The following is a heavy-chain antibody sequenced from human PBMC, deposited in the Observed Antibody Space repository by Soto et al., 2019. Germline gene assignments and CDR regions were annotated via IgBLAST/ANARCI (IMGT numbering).Heavy chain of an antibody. J-gene: IGHJ6*02. CDR2: IYHSGST. V-gene: IGHV4-34*01. CDR1: GGSFSGYY. D-gene: IGHD3-3*01. CDR3: ASGADFWSGYYFKYYYYGMDV. Sequence: SETLSLTCAVYGGSFSGYYWSWIRQPPGKGLEWIGEIYHSGSTNYNPSLKSRVTISVDKSKNQFSLKLSSVTAADTAVYYCASGADFWSGYYFKYYYYGMDVWGQGTTVTVSS.